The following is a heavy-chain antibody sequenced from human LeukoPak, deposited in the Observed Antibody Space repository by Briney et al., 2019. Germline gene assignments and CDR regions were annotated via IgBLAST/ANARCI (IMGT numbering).Heavy chain of an antibody. D-gene: IGHD3-3*02. CDR2: IYTSGSP. CDR3: AREWSAAPFYYFDY. CDR1: GGSISSGSYY. V-gene: IGHV4-61*02. J-gene: IGHJ4*02. Sequence: SETLSLTCTVSGGSISSGSYYWSWIRQPAGEGLEWTGRIYTSGSPNYNPSLKSRVTISVDTSKNQFSLRLSSVTAADTAVYYCAREWSAAPFYYFDYWGQGTLVTVSS.